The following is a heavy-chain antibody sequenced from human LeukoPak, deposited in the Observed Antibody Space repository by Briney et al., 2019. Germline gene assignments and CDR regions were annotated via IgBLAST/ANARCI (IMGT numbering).Heavy chain of an antibody. CDR2: INPNSGGT. D-gene: IGHD3-10*01. CDR3: ARDSNYHGSGSYAGY. V-gene: IGHV1-2*02. CDR1: GYTFTGYY. Sequence: ASVKVSCKASGYTFTGYYMHWVRQAPGQGLEWMGWINPNSGGTNYAQKFQGRVTMTRDTSISTAYMELSRLRSDDTAVYYCARDSNYHGSGSYAGYWGQGTLVTVSS. J-gene: IGHJ4*02.